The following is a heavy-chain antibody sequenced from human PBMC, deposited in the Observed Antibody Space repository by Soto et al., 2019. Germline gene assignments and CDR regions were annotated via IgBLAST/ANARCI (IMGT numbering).Heavy chain of an antibody. D-gene: IGHD6-13*01. CDR1: GGSFSGYY. CDR3: ARASIPYSSSWAKWVVWFDP. Sequence: SETLSLTCAVYGGSFSGYYWSWIRQPPGKGLEWIGEINHSGSTNYNPSLKSRGTISVDTSKNQFSLMLSSVTAADTAVYYCARASIPYSSSWAKWVVWFDPWGQGTLVTVSS. CDR2: INHSGST. J-gene: IGHJ5*02. V-gene: IGHV4-34*01.